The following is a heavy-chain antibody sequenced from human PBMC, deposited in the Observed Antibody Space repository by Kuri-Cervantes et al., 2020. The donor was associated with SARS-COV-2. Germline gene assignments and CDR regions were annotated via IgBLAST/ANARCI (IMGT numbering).Heavy chain of an antibody. J-gene: IGHJ3*02. Sequence: SVKVPCKASGGTFSSYAISWVRQAPGQGLEWMGGIIPILGIANYAQKFQGRVTITADKSTSTAYMELSSLRSEDTAVYYCARGGIVVVPAATGAFDIWGQGTMVTVSS. V-gene: IGHV1-69*10. CDR2: IIPILGIA. CDR3: ARGGIVVVPAATGAFDI. D-gene: IGHD2-2*01. CDR1: GGTFSSYA.